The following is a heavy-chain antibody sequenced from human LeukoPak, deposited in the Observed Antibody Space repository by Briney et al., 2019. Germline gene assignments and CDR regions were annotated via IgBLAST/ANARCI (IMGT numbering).Heavy chain of an antibody. V-gene: IGHV4-34*01. Sequence: PSETLSLTCAVYGGSFSGYYWSWIRQPPGKGLEWIGEINHSGSAYYNPSLKSRITIPMDTSKNQFSLKLSSVTAADTAVYYCARVLGYCSGGNCYLDHWGQGILVTVSS. J-gene: IGHJ4*02. D-gene: IGHD2-15*01. CDR1: GGSFSGYY. CDR3: ARVLGYCSGGNCYLDH. CDR2: INHSGSA.